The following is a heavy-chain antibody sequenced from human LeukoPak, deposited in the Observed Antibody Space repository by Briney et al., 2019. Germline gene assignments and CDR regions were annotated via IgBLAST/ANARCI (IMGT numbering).Heavy chain of an antibody. Sequence: GGSLRLSCAASGFTFSTSAIHWVRQAPGKGLEWVAVIPDDGSSEHSAESVRGRFTISRDNSKNTVYLQMNSLKTDDTAVYYCARDPRTMEMATLDYWGQGILVTVS. J-gene: IGHJ4*02. CDR1: GFTFSTSA. V-gene: IGHV3-30-3*01. D-gene: IGHD5-24*01. CDR3: ARDPRTMEMATLDY. CDR2: IPDDGSSE.